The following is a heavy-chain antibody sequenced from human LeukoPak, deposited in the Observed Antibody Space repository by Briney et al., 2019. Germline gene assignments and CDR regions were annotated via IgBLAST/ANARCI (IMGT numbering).Heavy chain of an antibody. J-gene: IGHJ4*02. CDR3: ARGPYDSSGYCDY. V-gene: IGHV1-2*02. Sequence: ASVKVSCKPSRYTFTGYYIHWGRQAPRQRLLWMGCINPHSGGRNYAHKFHNRVTMSRDTPTSTHSTELCRPRSDETAAYNTARGPYDSSGYCDYWGEGTLVTVSS. D-gene: IGHD3-22*01. CDR1: RYTFTGYY. CDR2: INPHSGGR.